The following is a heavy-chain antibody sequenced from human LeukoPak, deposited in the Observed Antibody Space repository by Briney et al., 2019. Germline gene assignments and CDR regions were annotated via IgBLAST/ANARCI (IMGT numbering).Heavy chain of an antibody. CDR1: GYTFTSYG. CDR3: ARKSVLLWFGESDGLDY. CDR2: ISAYNGNT. D-gene: IGHD3-10*01. J-gene: IGHJ4*02. Sequence: ASVKVSCKASGYTFTSYGISWVRQAPGQGLEGMGWISAYNGNTNYAQKLQGRVTMTTDTSTSTAYMELRSLRSDDTAVYYCARKSVLLWFGESDGLDYWGQGTLVTVSS. V-gene: IGHV1-18*01.